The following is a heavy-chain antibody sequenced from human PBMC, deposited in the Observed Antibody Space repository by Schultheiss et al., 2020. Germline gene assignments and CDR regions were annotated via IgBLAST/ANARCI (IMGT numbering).Heavy chain of an antibody. J-gene: IGHJ3*02. D-gene: IGHD2-15*01. CDR2: INPNSGGT. CDR1: GYTFSDYY. CDR3: ARPEGYCSGASCPPYAFDI. V-gene: IGHV1-2*02. Sequence: ASVKVSCRASGYTFSDYYLHWLRQAPGQGLEWVGWINPNSGGTNYAQKFQGRVTMTRHTSINTAYLELSRLRSDDTAVYYCARPEGYCSGASCPPYAFDIW.